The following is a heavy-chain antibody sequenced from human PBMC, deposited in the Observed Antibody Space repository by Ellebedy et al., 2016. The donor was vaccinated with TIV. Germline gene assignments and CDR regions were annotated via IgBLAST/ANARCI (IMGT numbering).Heavy chain of an antibody. D-gene: IGHD1-26*01. V-gene: IGHV6-1*01. CDR2: TYYRSKWFN. CDR3: ARRGAVGAANTLDY. J-gene: IGHJ4*02. CDR1: GDSVSSNGAA. Sequence: SQTLSLTCAISGDSVSSNGAAWNWIRQSPSRGLEWLGRTYYRSKWFNEYAVAVRGRITINTDTVKNQFSLQLHSVTPEDTAVYYCARRGAVGAANTLDYWGQGALVTISS.